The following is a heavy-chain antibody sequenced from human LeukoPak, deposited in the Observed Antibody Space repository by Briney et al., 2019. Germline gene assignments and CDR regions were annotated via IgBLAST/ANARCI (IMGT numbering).Heavy chain of an antibody. J-gene: IGHJ4*02. V-gene: IGHV4-34*01. D-gene: IGHD5-18*01. Sequence: PSETLSLTCAVYGGSFSGYYWSWIRQPPGKGLEWIGEINHSGSTNYNPSLKSRVTISVDTSKNQFSLKLSSVTAADTAVYYCARGKRRGYSYGPAGDYWGQGTLDTVSS. CDR1: GGSFSGYY. CDR2: INHSGST. CDR3: ARGKRRGYSYGPAGDY.